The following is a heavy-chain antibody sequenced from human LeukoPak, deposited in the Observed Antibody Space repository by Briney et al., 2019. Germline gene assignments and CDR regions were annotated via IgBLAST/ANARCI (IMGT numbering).Heavy chain of an antibody. CDR2: ISWNSGSI. D-gene: IGHD5-24*01. CDR1: GFTFDDYA. CDR3: AGGDGYGNDY. Sequence: GGSLRLSCAAPGFTFDDYAMHWVRQAPGKGLEWVSGISWNSGSIGYADSVKGRFTISRDNAKNSLYLQMNSLRAEDTAVYYCAGGDGYGNDYWGQGTLVTVSS. J-gene: IGHJ4*02. V-gene: IGHV3-9*01.